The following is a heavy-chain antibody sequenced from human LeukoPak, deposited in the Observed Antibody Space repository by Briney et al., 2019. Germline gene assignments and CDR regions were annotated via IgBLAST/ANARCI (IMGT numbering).Heavy chain of an antibody. J-gene: IGHJ3*02. CDR2: IYHSGST. CDR3: ARGFSSWYEYDAFDI. CDR1: GYSISSGYY. D-gene: IGHD6-13*01. Sequence: PSETLSLTCTVSGYSISSGYYWGWIRQPPGKGLEWIGIIYHSGSTNYNPSLKSRVTISVDTSKNQFSLKLSSVTAADTAVYYCARGFSSWYEYDAFDIWGQGTMVTVSS. V-gene: IGHV4-38-2*02.